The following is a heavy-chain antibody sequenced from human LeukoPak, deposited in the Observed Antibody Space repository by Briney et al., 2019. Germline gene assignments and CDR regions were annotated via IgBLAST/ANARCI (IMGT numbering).Heavy chain of an antibody. CDR2: ISDIGRT. D-gene: IGHD6-13*01. Sequence: SETLSLTCTVSGGSISDDYCSWIRQPPGKGLEWIGYISDIGRTNYSPSLKSRITISRDTSKNQFPLRLTSVTAADAAVYYCARQLQLVEFDYWGQGTLVTVSS. CDR1: GGSISDDY. J-gene: IGHJ4*02. V-gene: IGHV4-59*08. CDR3: ARQLQLVEFDY.